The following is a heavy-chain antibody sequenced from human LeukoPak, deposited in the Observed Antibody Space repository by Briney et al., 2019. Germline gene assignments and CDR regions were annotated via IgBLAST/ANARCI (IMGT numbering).Heavy chain of an antibody. J-gene: IGHJ4*02. D-gene: IGHD3-9*01. V-gene: IGHV3-23*01. CDR1: GFTFSSYG. CDR2: ISGSGGST. CDR3: AKDPVLRYFDWSL. Sequence: GGTLRLSCAASGFTFSSYGMSWVRQAPGKGLEWVSAISGSGGSTYYADSVKGRFTISRDNSKNTLYLQMNSLRAEDTAVYYCAKDPVLRYFDWSLWGQGTLVTVSS.